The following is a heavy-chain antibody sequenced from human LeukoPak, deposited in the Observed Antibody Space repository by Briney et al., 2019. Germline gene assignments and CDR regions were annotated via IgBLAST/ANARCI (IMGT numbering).Heavy chain of an antibody. CDR3: ARGDKRLQSPYYYYYGMDV. D-gene: IGHD2-15*01. CDR1: GGTFSSYA. V-gene: IGHV1-69*13. Sequence: ASVKVSCKASGGTFSSYAISWVRPAPGQGLEWMGGIIPIFGTANYAQKFQGRVTITADESTSTAYMELSSLRSEDTAVYYCARGDKRLQSPYYYYYGMDVWGQGTTVIVSS. J-gene: IGHJ6*02. CDR2: IIPIFGTA.